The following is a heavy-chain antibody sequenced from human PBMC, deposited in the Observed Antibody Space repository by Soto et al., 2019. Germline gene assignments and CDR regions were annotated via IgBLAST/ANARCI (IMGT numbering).Heavy chain of an antibody. CDR1: GYTFTGYF. D-gene: IGHD3-10*01. Sequence: ASVKVSCKASGYTFTGYFMHWVRQAPGQGLEWMGWINPYSGGADYAQSFQGRVTMTRDTSISTVYMELSRLRFDDTAVYYCARVIRGAYYNSPLHTWGPGTVLTVYS. CDR3: ARVIRGAYYNSPLHT. CDR2: INPYSGGA. J-gene: IGHJ5*02. V-gene: IGHV1-2*02.